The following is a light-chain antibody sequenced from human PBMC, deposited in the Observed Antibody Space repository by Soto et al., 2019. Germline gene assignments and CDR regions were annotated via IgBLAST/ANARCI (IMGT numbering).Light chain of an antibody. CDR2: GAS. CDR1: QIISSTY. CDR3: QQYHNLWT. Sequence: DIVLTQSPGTLSLSPGERATLSCRASQIISSTYLGWYQQKPGQAPRLLIYGASSRATGIPDRFSGSGSGTDFTLTISRLEPEDFAVYYCQQYHNLWTFGQGTEVEIK. J-gene: IGKJ1*01. V-gene: IGKV3-20*01.